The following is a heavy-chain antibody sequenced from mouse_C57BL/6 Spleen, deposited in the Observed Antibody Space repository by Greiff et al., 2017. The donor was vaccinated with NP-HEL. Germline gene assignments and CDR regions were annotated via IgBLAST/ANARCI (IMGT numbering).Heavy chain of an antibody. Sequence: VQLQQSGAELVRPGASVTLSCKASGYTFTDYEMHWVKQTPVHGLEWIGAIDPETGGTAYNQKFKGKAILTADKSSSTAYMKLRSLTSEDSSVYYCTGDSRFWYFDVWGTGTTVTVSS. D-gene: IGHD2-12*01. V-gene: IGHV1-15*01. CDR3: TGDSRFWYFDV. CDR1: GYTFTDYE. J-gene: IGHJ1*03. CDR2: IDPETGGT.